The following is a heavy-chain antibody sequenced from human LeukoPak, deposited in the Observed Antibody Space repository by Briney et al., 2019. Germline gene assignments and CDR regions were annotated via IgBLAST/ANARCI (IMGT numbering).Heavy chain of an antibody. CDR2: IYYSGST. CDR3: ARLSIFGVGSLFDYYYMDV. Sequence: SETLSLTCTVSGGSISSYYWSWIRQPPGKGLEWIGYIYYSGSTNYNPSLKSRVTISVDTSKNQFSLKLSSVTAADTAVYYCARLSIFGVGSLFDYYYMDVWGKGTTVTVSS. D-gene: IGHD3-3*02. CDR1: GGSISSYY. J-gene: IGHJ6*03. V-gene: IGHV4-59*12.